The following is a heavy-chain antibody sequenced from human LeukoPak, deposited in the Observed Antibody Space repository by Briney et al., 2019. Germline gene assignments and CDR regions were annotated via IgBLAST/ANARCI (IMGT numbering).Heavy chain of an antibody. J-gene: IGHJ1*01. CDR3: ATLRYCSGGSCFPKYFQH. D-gene: IGHD2-15*01. CDR2: IYYSGST. V-gene: IGHV4-59*08. Sequence: WXWXRXPPXXGLEWIGYIYYSGSTGYNPSLKSRVTMSVDTSKNQFSLKLTSVTAADTAMYYCATLRYCSGGSCFPKYFQHWGQGTLVTVSS.